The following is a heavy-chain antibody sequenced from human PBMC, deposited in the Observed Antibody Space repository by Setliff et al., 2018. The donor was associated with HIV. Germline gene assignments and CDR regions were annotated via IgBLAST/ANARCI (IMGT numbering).Heavy chain of an antibody. CDR2: FYETGYT. CDR3: AREVDYYDSSRYLLLYYFDS. J-gene: IGHJ4*02. D-gene: IGHD3-22*01. CDR1: GDFISSDYY. Sequence: SETLSLTCTVSGDFISSDYYWGWIRQPPGKGLEWIGSFYETGYTYYNPSLKSRVTISVDRSQNHFSLKLSSVTAADTAVYYCAREVDYYDSSRYLLLYYFDSWGQGTLVTVSS. V-gene: IGHV4-38-2*02.